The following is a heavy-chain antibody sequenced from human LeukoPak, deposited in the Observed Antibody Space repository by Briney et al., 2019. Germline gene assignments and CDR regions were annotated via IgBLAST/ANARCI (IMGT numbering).Heavy chain of an antibody. CDR2: IIPIFGTA. CDR1: GGTFSSYA. Sequence: ASVKVSCKASGGTFSSYAISWVRRAPGQGLEWMGGIIPIFGTANYAQKFQGRVTITADESTSTAYMELSSLRSEDTAVYYCARDRVLGDTIGYYYGMDVWGKGTTVTVSS. V-gene: IGHV1-69*01. CDR3: ARDRVLGDTIGYYYGMDV. D-gene: IGHD3-10*01. J-gene: IGHJ6*04.